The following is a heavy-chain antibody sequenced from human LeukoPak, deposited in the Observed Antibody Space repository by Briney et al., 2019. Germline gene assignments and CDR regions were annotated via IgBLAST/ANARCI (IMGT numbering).Heavy chain of an antibody. CDR3: ARGPSLRLDY. V-gene: IGHV3-53*01. Sequence: GGTLRLSCVASGFTVSSNYMSWVRQAPGEGLEWVSVIFTSGGTDYPDAVKGRFTISRDISKSTLYLQMNNLRAEDTAVYYCARGPSLRLDYWGQGTPV. D-gene: IGHD5-12*01. CDR2: IFTSGGT. CDR1: GFTVSSNY. J-gene: IGHJ4*02.